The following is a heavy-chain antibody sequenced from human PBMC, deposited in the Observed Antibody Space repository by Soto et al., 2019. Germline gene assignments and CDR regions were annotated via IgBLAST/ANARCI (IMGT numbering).Heavy chain of an antibody. D-gene: IGHD2-15*01. Sequence: PGGSLDLSCNTSGYRFSLYLIGWVRPMPGKGLEWMGVIYPDDSDTRYSPSFLGQVTISADESSNTATLQWNNLRASDSGIYYCASRAVYCNGFTCSWAWGKGTSVTVSS. CDR2: IYPDDSDT. V-gene: IGHV5-51*01. CDR3: ASRAVYCNGFTCSWA. J-gene: IGHJ6*04. CDR1: GYRFSLYL.